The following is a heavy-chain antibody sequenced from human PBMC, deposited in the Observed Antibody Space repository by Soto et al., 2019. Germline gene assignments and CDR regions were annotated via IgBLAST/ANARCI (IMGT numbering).Heavy chain of an antibody. CDR2: IYSGGTT. D-gene: IGHD4-4*01. V-gene: IGHV3-53*01. J-gene: IGHJ4*02. CDR3: ARNGWGMATVGM. CDR1: GFTVSNNY. Sequence: EVQLVESGGGLVQPGGSLRLSCAASGFTVSNNYMIWFRLPPGKGLEWVSLIYSGGTTYYADSVTGRFTISRDNSKNTLSLQMNSLRVEDTAVYYFARNGWGMATVGMWGPGTLVTVSS.